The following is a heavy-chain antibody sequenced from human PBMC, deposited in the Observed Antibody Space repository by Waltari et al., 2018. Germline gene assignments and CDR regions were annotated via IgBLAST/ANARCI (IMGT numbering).Heavy chain of an antibody. CDR3: TTDQQLVGVNGPTSPLDP. D-gene: IGHD6-13*01. Sequence: EVQLVESGGGLVKPGGSLRLSCAASGFTFSNAWMSWVRQAPGKGREWVGRMKSKTDGGTTDYAAPVKGRFTISRDDSKNTLYLQMNSLKTEDTAVYYCTTDQQLVGVNGPTSPLDPWGQGTLVTVSS. CDR1: GFTFSNAW. V-gene: IGHV3-15*01. CDR2: MKSKTDGGTT. J-gene: IGHJ5*02.